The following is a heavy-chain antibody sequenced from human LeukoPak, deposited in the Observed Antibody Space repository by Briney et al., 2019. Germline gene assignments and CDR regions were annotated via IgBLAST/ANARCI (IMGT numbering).Heavy chain of an antibody. J-gene: IGHJ4*02. CDR1: GYTFNNFG. Sequence: ASVKVSCKLSGYTFNNFGITWVRQAPGQGREWMGWISIGDGRTHYGRKFHDRVSMTREMSSNTAFLELSSLRSDDTSVYFCSRSYYSSSWYYFDHWGQGTLVTVSS. V-gene: IGHV1-18*01. D-gene: IGHD2-15*01. CDR2: ISIGDGRT. CDR3: SRSYYSSSWYYFDH.